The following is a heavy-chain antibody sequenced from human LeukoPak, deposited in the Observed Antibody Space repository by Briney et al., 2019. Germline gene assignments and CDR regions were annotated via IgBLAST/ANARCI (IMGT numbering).Heavy chain of an antibody. CDR2: ISAYNGNT. Sequence: GASAQVSCKASGYTFTSYGSSWVRQAPGQGLEWMGWISAYNGNTTYAKKSLGRVAMTRNTSIRTADLDLSRLSCEDTAGQYCARGYTVPHFFDCWGQGTLVADSS. V-gene: IGHV1-18*01. D-gene: IGHD3-16*02. CDR3: ARGYTVPHFFDC. J-gene: IGHJ4*02. CDR1: GYTFTSYG.